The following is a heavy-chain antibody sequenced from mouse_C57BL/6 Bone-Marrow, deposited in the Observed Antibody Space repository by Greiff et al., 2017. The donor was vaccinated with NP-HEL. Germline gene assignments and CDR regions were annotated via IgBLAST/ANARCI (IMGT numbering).Heavy chain of an antibody. V-gene: IGHV1-50*01. CDR3: ARKAYYGGSYEFAY. J-gene: IGHJ3*01. Sequence: QVQLQQPGAELVKPGASVKLSCKASGYTFTTYWMQWVKQRPGQGLEWIGEIDPSDSYTNYNQKFKGKATLTVDTSSSTAYMQLSSMTSEDSAVYYYARKAYYGGSYEFAYWGQGTLVTVSA. CDR2: IDPSDSYT. CDR1: GYTFTTYW. D-gene: IGHD1-1*01.